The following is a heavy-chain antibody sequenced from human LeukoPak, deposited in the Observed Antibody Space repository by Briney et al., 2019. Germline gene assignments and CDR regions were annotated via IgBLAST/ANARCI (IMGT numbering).Heavy chain of an antibody. CDR3: ARDQSIAQYYDFWSGYSALAFDI. V-gene: IGHV1-18*01. D-gene: IGHD3-3*01. CDR1: GYTFTSYG. CDR2: LKLYDGSI. J-gene: IGHJ3*02. Sequence: ASVTVSCKASGYTFTSYGISWVRQAPGQGLEWMGVLKLYDGSISHAQKFQGRVTMTSDTSTSTAYMELRSLRSDDTAVYYCARDQSIAQYYDFWSGYSALAFDIWGQGTMVTVSS.